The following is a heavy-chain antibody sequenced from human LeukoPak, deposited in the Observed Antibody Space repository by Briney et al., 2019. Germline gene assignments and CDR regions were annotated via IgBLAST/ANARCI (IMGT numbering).Heavy chain of an antibody. J-gene: IGHJ4*02. CDR1: GYTFTSYD. CDR3: AKDTGRDFDY. Sequence: ASVKVSCKASGYTFTSYDINWVRQATGQGLEWMGWMNPNNGNTGYAQKFQGRVTMTRNTSISTAYMELSSLRFEDTAVYYCAKDTGRDFDYWGQGTLVTVSS. V-gene: IGHV1-8*01. D-gene: IGHD3-10*01. CDR2: MNPNNGNT.